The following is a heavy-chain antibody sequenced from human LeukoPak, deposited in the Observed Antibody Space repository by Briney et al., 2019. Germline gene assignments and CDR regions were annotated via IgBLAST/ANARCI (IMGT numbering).Heavy chain of an antibody. D-gene: IGHD2-2*01. CDR1: GGTFSSYA. V-gene: IGHV1-69*06. J-gene: IGHJ5*02. CDR2: IIPIFGTA. Sequence: SVKLSCKASGGTFSSYAISWVRQAPGQGLEWMGGIIPIFGTANYAQKFQGRVTITADKSTSTAYMELSSLRSEDTAVYYCARAGYCSSTSCRPNWFDPWGQGTLVTVSS. CDR3: ARAGYCSSTSCRPNWFDP.